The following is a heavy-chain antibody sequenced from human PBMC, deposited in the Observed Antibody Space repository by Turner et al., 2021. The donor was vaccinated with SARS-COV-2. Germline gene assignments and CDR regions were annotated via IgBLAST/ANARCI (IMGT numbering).Heavy chain of an antibody. J-gene: IGHJ6*02. CDR3: ARSRYTYGSYYYYGMDV. V-gene: IGHV1-2*02. Sequence: QVQLVQSGAEVKKPGSSVKVSCKASGGTFSSYVISWVRQAPGQGLEWMGGINPNSGGTNYAQKFQGRVTMTWDTSISTAYMELSRLRSDDTAVYYCARSRYTYGSYYYYGMDVWGQGTTVTVSS. CDR2: INPNSGGT. D-gene: IGHD5-18*01. CDR1: GGTFSSYV.